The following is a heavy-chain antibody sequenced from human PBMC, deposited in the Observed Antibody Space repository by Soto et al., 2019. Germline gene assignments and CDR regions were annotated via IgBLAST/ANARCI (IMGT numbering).Heavy chain of an antibody. CDR1: GFTFTGYY. Sequence: EASVKVSCKASGFTFTGYYMHWVRQAPGQGLEWMGWINPNSGGTNYAQKFQGRATMTRDTSISTAYMELSRLRSDDTAAYYCARDRSTRSSSWYFALDIWGQGTRVTVSS. CDR3: ARDRSTRSSSWYFALDI. CDR2: INPNSGGT. D-gene: IGHD6-13*01. J-gene: IGHJ3*02. V-gene: IGHV1-2*02.